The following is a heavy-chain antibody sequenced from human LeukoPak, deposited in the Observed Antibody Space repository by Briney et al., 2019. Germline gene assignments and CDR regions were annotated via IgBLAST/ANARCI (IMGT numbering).Heavy chain of an antibody. D-gene: IGHD4-23*01. V-gene: IGHV3-21*01. Sequence: GGSLSLSCAASGLTFSSYSMNWFRQAPGKGLEWVSSISSSSSYIYYADSVKGRFTISRDNAKNSLYLQMNSLRAEDTAVYYCARIYGGNVDAFDIWGQGTMVTVSS. CDR1: GLTFSSYS. CDR2: ISSSSSYI. J-gene: IGHJ3*02. CDR3: ARIYGGNVDAFDI.